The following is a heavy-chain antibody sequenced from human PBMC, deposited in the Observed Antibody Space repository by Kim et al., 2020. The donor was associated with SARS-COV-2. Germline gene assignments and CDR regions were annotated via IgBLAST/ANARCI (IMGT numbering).Heavy chain of an antibody. V-gene: IGHV4-31*03. Sequence: SETLSLTCTVSGGSISSGGYYWSWIRQHPGKGLEWIGYIYYSGSTYYNPSLKSRVTISVDTSKNQFSLKLSSVTAADTAVYYCASSASGWILYFDYWGQGTLVTVSS. D-gene: IGHD6-19*01. J-gene: IGHJ4*02. CDR2: IYYSGST. CDR1: GGSISSGGYY. CDR3: ASSASGWILYFDY.